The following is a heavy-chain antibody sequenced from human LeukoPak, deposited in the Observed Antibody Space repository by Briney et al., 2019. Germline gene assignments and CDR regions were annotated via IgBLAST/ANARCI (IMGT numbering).Heavy chain of an antibody. V-gene: IGHV3-21*01. CDR1: DFTFSSYW. J-gene: IGHJ3*02. CDR3: ARGRYCTSTRCYELAFDN. CDR2: ISDISSEI. Sequence: GGSLRLSCAASDFTFSSYWMSWVRQAPGKGLEWVSSISDISSEIYYAESVKGRFTISRDNAKTSLYLQMNSLRAEDMAVDYCARGRYCTSTRCYELAFDNWGQGTMVTVSS. D-gene: IGHD2-2*01.